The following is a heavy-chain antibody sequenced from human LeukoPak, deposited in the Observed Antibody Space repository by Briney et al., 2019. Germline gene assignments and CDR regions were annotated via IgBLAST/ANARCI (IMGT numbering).Heavy chain of an antibody. CDR3: ARGPFNYYDSSGYPRGYFDY. CDR2: INHSGST. J-gene: IGHJ4*02. V-gene: IGHV4-34*01. D-gene: IGHD3-22*01. Sequence: SETLSLTCAVYGGSFSGYYWSWIRQPPGKGLEWIGEINHSGSTNYNPSLKGRVTISVDTSKNQFSLKLSSVTAADTAVYYCARGPFNYYDSSGYPRGYFDYWGQGTLVTVSS. CDR1: GGSFSGYY.